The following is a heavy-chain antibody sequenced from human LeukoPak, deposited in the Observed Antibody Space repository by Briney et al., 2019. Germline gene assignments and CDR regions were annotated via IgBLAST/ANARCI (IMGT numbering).Heavy chain of an antibody. Sequence: ASVKVSCKVSGNTFTDLSMKCVRQAPGNGLEWIGGFEPEDVETIYAQKFQGRVTMTEDTSTETAYMELTSLRPEDTAVYYCATDFYRGRQFDYWGQGTLVTVSS. V-gene: IGHV1-24*01. CDR2: FEPEDVET. D-gene: IGHD2/OR15-2a*01. CDR1: GNTFTDLS. J-gene: IGHJ4*02. CDR3: ATDFYRGRQFDY.